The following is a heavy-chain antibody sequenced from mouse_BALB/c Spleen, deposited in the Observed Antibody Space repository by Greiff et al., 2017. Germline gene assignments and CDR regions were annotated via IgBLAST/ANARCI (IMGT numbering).Heavy chain of an antibody. CDR1: GFTFSSYT. J-gene: IGHJ2*01. CDR3: TRTTVVAGDY. V-gene: IGHV5-6-4*01. D-gene: IGHD1-1*01. CDR2: ISSGGSYT. Sequence: EVKVVESGGGLVKPGGSLKLSCAASGFTFSSYTMSWVRQTPEKRLEWVATISSGGSYTYYPDSVKGRFTISRDNAKNTLYLQMSSLKSEDTAMYYCTRTTVVAGDYWGQGTTLTVSS.